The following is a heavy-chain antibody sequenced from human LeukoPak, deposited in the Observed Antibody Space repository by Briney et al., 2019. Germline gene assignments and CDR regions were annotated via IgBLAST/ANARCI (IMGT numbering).Heavy chain of an antibody. CDR2: IIPIFGTA. J-gene: IGHJ4*02. Sequence: SVKVSCKASGGTFSSYAISWVRQAPGQGLEWMGRIIPIFGTANYAQKFQGRVTITTDESTSTAYMGLSSLRSEDTAVYYCARDSYDSSGYQRPYDYWGQGTLVTVSS. CDR1: GGTFSSYA. D-gene: IGHD3-22*01. CDR3: ARDSYDSSGYQRPYDY. V-gene: IGHV1-69*05.